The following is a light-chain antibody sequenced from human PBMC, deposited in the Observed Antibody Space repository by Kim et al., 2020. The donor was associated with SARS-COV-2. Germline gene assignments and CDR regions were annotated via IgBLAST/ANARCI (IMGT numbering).Light chain of an antibody. CDR2: GAS. Sequence: LSPGERATLSRRASQSVSTTLVAWHRQAPRQAPRLLIYGASNRASGPPDMFSGSAYGTDFTLTVSRLEPDDFAVYYCQQYGTSPYTFGQGTKLEIK. CDR3: QQYGTSPYT. CDR1: QSVSTTL. V-gene: IGKV3-20*01. J-gene: IGKJ2*01.